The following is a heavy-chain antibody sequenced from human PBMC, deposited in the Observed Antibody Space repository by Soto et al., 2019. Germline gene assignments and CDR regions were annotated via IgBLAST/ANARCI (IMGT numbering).Heavy chain of an antibody. J-gene: IGHJ5*02. CDR2: IIPIFGTA. CDR3: ARESSIFGGFDP. Sequence: SVKXSCKASGGTFSSYAISWVRQAPGQGLEWMGGIIPIFGTANYAQKFQGRVTITADESTSTAYMELSSLRSEDTAVYYCARESSIFGGFDPWGQGTLVTVSS. CDR1: GGTFSSYA. D-gene: IGHD3-3*01. V-gene: IGHV1-69*13.